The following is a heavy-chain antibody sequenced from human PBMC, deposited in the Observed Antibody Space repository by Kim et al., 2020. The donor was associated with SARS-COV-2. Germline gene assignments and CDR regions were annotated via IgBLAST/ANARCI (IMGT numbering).Heavy chain of an antibody. CDR2: DK. J-gene: IGHJ4*02. Sequence: DKSYSTSLKTRLTNSKDTSKNQVVLTMANMDPVDTATYYCARGLGDQFDYWGQGTLVTVSS. V-gene: IGHV2-70*01. CDR3: ARGLGDQFDY. D-gene: IGHD2-21*02.